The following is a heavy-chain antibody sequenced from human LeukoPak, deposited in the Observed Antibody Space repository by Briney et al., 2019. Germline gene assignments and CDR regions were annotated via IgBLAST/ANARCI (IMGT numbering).Heavy chain of an antibody. CDR3: TTGYYDILTGCFSFDY. V-gene: IGHV3-15*01. CDR2: IKTKTDGGTT. J-gene: IGHJ4*02. D-gene: IGHD3-9*01. Sequence: PGGSLRLSCAASGLTFSNAWMSWVRQAPGKGLEWVGRIKTKTDGGTTDYAAPVKGRFTISRDDSKNTLYLQMNSLKTEDTAVYFCTTGYYDILTGCFSFDYWGQGTLVTVSS. CDR1: GLTFSNAW.